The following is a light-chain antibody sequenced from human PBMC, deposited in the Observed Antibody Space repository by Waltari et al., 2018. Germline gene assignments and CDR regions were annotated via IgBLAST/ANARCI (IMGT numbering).Light chain of an antibody. V-gene: IGLV3-1*01. J-gene: IGLJ2*01. CDR2: RDT. Sequence: SYELAQPPSVSVSQGQTARIPCSGDKLGDKYVSWCQQKPGQSPVVFIYRDTERPSGIPERFSGSNSGNTASLTISGTHTMDEADYYCQAWDSSAAVFGGGTKLTVL. CDR1: KLGDKY. CDR3: QAWDSSAAV.